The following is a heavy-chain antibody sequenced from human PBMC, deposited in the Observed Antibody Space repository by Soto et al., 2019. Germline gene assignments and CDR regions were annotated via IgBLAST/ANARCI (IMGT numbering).Heavy chain of an antibody. CDR3: AKAISGYNAILDH. V-gene: IGHV3-23*01. D-gene: IGHD1-20*01. Sequence: GGSLRLSCAASGFTFSSYAMNWVRQAPGKGLEWVSVISGSGSSTYYADSVKGRFTISRDNSKNTLYVQMNSLRAEDTGVYYCAKAISGYNAILDHCGQGTRVTVSS. J-gene: IGHJ4*02. CDR2: ISGSGSST. CDR1: GFTFSSYA.